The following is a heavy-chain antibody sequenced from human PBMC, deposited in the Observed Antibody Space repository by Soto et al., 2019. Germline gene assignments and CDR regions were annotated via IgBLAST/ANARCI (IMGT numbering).Heavy chain of an antibody. CDR3: ARGRSSWYTDAFDI. V-gene: IGHV4-4*07. Sequence: SGTLSLTCTVSGGSISSYYWSWIRQPAGKGLEWIGRIYTSGSTNYNPSLKSRVTMSVDTSKNQFSLKLSSVTAADTAVYYCARGRSSWYTDAFDIWGQGTMVTV. CDR2: IYTSGST. CDR1: GGSISSYY. J-gene: IGHJ3*02. D-gene: IGHD6-13*01.